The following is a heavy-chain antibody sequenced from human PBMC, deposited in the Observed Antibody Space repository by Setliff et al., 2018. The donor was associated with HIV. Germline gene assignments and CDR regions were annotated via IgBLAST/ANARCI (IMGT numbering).Heavy chain of an antibody. D-gene: IGHD3-3*01. J-gene: IGHJ4*02. CDR3: ARVRLYNTALDY. CDR1: GFTLSNTY. CDR2: LYGSGDT. Sequence: LRLSCAASGFTLSNTYMAWVRQAPGKRPEWVSTLYGSGDTYHADSVKGRFTLSRDTSKNTMFLQMNSLRHEDTALYYCARVRLYNTALDYWGQGTLVTVSS. V-gene: IGHV3-66*02.